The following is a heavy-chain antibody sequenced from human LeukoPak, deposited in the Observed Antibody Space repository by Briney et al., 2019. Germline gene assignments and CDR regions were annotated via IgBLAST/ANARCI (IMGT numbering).Heavy chain of an antibody. D-gene: IGHD5-24*01. V-gene: IGHV3-30*02. CDR2: IWYDGSNK. CDR3: AKDWGDGYNFPDAFDI. CDR1: GFTFSSYG. Sequence: GGSLRLSCAASGFTFSSYGMHWVRQAPGKGLEWVAVIWYDGSNKYYADSVKGRFTISRDNSKNTLHLQMNSLRAEDTAVYYCAKDWGDGYNFPDAFDIWGQGTMVTVSS. J-gene: IGHJ3*02.